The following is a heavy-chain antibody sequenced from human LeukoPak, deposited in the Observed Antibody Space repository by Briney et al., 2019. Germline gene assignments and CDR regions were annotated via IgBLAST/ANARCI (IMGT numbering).Heavy chain of an antibody. CDR1: GGSFSGYY. CDR3: ARDSRVAQHPFDY. J-gene: IGHJ4*02. V-gene: IGHV4-34*01. D-gene: IGHD6-19*01. CDR2: INHSGST. Sequence: PSETLSLTCAVYGGSFSGYYWSWIRQPPGKGLEWIGEINHSGSTNYNPSLKSRVTISVDTSKNQFSLKLSSVTAADTAVYYCARDSRVAQHPFDYWGQGTLVTVSS.